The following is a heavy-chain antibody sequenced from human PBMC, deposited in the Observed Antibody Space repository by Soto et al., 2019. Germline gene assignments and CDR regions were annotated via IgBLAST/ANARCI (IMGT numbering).Heavy chain of an antibody. V-gene: IGHV1-18*01. CDR3: ARALYSSGWSHYYYYYGMDV. CDR2: ISAYNGNT. J-gene: IGHJ6*02. CDR1: GYTFTSYG. D-gene: IGHD6-19*01. Sequence: QVQLVQSGAEVKKPGASVKVSCKASGYTFTSYGISWVRQAPGQGLEWMGWISAYNGNTNYAQKLQGRVTMTTHTSTSTAYMELRSLRSDDTAVYYCARALYSSGWSHYYYYYGMDVWGQGTTVTVSS.